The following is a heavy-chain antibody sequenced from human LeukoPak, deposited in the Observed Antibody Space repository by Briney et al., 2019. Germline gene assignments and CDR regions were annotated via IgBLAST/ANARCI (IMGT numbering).Heavy chain of an antibody. Sequence: GGSLRLSCAASGFSFNNAWMTWVRQAPGKGLEWVASVGSSGAYIYYADSVKGRFTISRDNAKNSLFLQMNSLRVEDTAPYYCARMHLFGVVNYNYYYMDVWGKGTPVTVSS. V-gene: IGHV3-21*01. D-gene: IGHD3-3*01. CDR3: ARMHLFGVVNYNYYYMDV. CDR2: VGSSGAYI. J-gene: IGHJ6*03. CDR1: GFSFNNAW.